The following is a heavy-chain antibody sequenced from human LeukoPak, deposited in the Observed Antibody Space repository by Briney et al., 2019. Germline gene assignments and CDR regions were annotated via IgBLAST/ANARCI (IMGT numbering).Heavy chain of an antibody. CDR2: ISSSSSTI. V-gene: IGHV3-48*01. CDR3: ARDLDYDILTGFGEKNFDY. CDR1: GFTFSSYS. Sequence: GGSLRLSCAASGFTFSSYSMNWVRQAPGKGLEWVSYISSSSSTIYYADSVKGRFTISRDNAKNSLYLQMNSLRAEDTAVYYCARDLDYDILTGFGEKNFDYWGQGTLATVSS. D-gene: IGHD3-9*01. J-gene: IGHJ4*02.